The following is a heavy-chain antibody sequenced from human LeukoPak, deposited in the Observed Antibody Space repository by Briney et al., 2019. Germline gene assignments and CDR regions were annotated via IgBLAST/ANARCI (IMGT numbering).Heavy chain of an antibody. CDR1: GGSFSGYY. D-gene: IGHD3-9*01. J-gene: IGHJ2*01. Sequence: SETLSLTCAVYGGSFSGYYWSWIRQPPERGLEWIGEINHSGSTNYNPSLKSRVTISVDTSKNQFSLKLSSVTAADTAVYYCARQYSDILTGYHRGELYWYFDLWGRGTLVTVSS. V-gene: IGHV4-34*01. CDR2: INHSGST. CDR3: ARQYSDILTGYHRGELYWYFDL.